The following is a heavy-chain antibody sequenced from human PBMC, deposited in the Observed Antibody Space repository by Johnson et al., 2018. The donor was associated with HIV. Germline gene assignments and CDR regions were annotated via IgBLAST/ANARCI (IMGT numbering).Heavy chain of an antibody. CDR3: AKDLSTAYYDSSEDTFDI. CDR2: ISGSGGST. D-gene: IGHD3-22*01. CDR1: EFISSDYY. J-gene: IGHJ3*02. Sequence: SLRLSCVASEFISSDYYMSWIRQAPGKGLEWVSAISGSGGSTYYADSEKGRFTISRDNSKNTLYLQMNSLRAEDTAVYYCAKDLSTAYYDSSEDTFDIWGQGTMVTVSS. V-gene: IGHV3-23*01.